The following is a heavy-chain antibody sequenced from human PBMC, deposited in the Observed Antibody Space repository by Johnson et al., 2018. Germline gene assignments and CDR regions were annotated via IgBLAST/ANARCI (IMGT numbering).Heavy chain of an antibody. CDR1: RFTFGKYA. Sequence: QLVESGGGVVQPGRSLRLSCAASRFTFGKYAMHWVRQAPGKGLVWVSRISADGSTTNYADSVKGRFTISRDNAQNPLYLQMNSLRAEDTSVYYCARPSSVGMNRFDPWGQGTLVTVSS. D-gene: IGHD6-13*01. CDR2: ISADGSTT. J-gene: IGHJ5*02. CDR3: ARPSSVGMNRFDP. V-gene: IGHV3-74*02.